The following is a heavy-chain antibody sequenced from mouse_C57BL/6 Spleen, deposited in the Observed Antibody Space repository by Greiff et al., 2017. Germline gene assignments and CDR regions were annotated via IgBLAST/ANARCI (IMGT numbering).Heavy chain of an antibody. CDR2: INPSSGYT. V-gene: IGHV1-7*01. CDR3: ARFLLPNAWFAY. CDR1: GYTFTSYW. D-gene: IGHD1-1*01. J-gene: IGHJ3*01. Sequence: QVQLQQPGAELAKPGASVKLSCKASGYTFTSYWMHWVKQRPGQGLEWIGYINPSSGYTKYNQKFKDKATLTADKSSSTAYMQLSSLTYEDSAVDYCARFLLPNAWFAYGGQGTLVTVSA.